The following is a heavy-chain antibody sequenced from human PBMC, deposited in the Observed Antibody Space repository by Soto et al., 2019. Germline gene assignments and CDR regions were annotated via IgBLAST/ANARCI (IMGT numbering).Heavy chain of an antibody. Sequence: EVQLVESGGGLVQPGRSLRLSCAASGFIFDDYAMHWVRQAPGKGLEWVAGISWNSGSIGYADSVKGRFTISRDNAKNSLYLQMNSLRAEDTALYYCAKALYYYCMDVWGKGTTVTVSS. CDR1: GFIFDDYA. CDR3: AKALYYYCMDV. CDR2: ISWNSGSI. V-gene: IGHV3-9*01. J-gene: IGHJ6*03.